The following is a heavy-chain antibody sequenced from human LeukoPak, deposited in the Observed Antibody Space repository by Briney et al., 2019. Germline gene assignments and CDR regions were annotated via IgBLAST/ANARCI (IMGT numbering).Heavy chain of an antibody. Sequence: GGSLRLSCAASGFTFSNAWMSWVRQAPGKGLEWVGRIKSKTDGGTTDYAAPVKGRFTISRDDSKNTLYLQMNSLKTEDTAVYYCTTESEQLAFAYYYYYMDVWGKGTTVTVSS. V-gene: IGHV3-15*01. CDR2: IKSKTDGGTT. CDR1: GFTFSNAW. CDR3: TTESEQLAFAYYYYYMDV. J-gene: IGHJ6*03. D-gene: IGHD6-6*01.